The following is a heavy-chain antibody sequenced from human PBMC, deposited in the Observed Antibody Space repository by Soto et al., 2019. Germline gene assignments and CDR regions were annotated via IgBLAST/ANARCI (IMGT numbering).Heavy chain of an antibody. CDR3: ARGGYRTLAWFDP. D-gene: IGHD5-18*01. V-gene: IGHV4-59*01. CDR2: IYHSGTT. J-gene: IGHJ5*02. CDR1: GGSISNYY. Sequence: QVQVQESGPGLVKPSETLSLTCTVSGGSISNYYWSWIRQSPGKGLEWIANIYHSGTTNYNLSLKGRFSISIDSSKNQVSLRVKSVTAADTAVYYCARGGYRTLAWFDPWGQGTLVTVSS.